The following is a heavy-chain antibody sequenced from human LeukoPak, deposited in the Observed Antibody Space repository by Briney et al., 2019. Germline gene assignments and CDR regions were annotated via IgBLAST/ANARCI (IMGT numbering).Heavy chain of an antibody. V-gene: IGHV1-18*01. CDR2: ISAYNGNT. CDR1: GYTFTSYG. D-gene: IGHD3-3*01. Sequence: ASVKVSCKASGYTFTSYGISWVRQAPGQGLEWMGWISAYNGNTNYALKLQGRVTMTTDTSTSKAYMELRSLRSDDTAVYYCARAGIRFLEWLPRIHYMDVWGKGTTVTVSS. CDR3: ARAGIRFLEWLPRIHYMDV. J-gene: IGHJ6*03.